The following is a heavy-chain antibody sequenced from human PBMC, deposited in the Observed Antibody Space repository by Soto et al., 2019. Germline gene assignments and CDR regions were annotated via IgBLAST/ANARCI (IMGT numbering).Heavy chain of an antibody. D-gene: IGHD6-19*01. V-gene: IGHV3-23*01. CDR1: EFTFSSYA. J-gene: IGHJ1*01. Sequence: GGSLRLSCAASEFTFSSYAMSWVRQAPGKGLEWVSAISGTGGSTYYADSVKGRFTISRDKSKNTLYLQMNSLRAEDAAVYYCAKDEPDWQWIPQGIFFHHSGQGTFVPVSS. CDR3: AKDEPDWQWIPQGIFFHH. CDR2: ISGTGGST.